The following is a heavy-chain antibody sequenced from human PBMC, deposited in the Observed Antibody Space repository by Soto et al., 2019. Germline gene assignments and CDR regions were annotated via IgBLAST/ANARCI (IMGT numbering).Heavy chain of an antibody. CDR1: GFTFSANW. CDR3: TRFGTYYDTSGFLY. D-gene: IGHD3-22*01. J-gene: IGHJ4*02. Sequence: PGGSLRLSCAASGFTFSANWMHWVRQAPGKGLEWVSRINSDGSTTNYADSVKGRFIISRDNAKNTLYLQLNSLTAEDTAVYYCTRFGTYYDTSGFLYWGQGTLVTVSS. V-gene: IGHV3-74*01. CDR2: INSDGSTT.